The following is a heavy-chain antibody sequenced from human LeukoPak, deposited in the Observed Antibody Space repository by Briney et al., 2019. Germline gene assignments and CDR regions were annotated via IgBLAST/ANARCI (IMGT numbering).Heavy chain of an antibody. CDR2: ISYDGSNK. CDR1: GFTFLSYA. D-gene: IGHD6-19*01. V-gene: IGHV3-30-3*01. Sequence: GGSLRLSCAASGFTFLSYAMHWVRQAPGKGLEWVSVISYDGSNKFYADSVKGRFTITRDNSKNTLFLQMNSLRAEDTAVYYWARDYGWLREFDYWGQGTLVAVSS. CDR3: ARDYGWLREFDY. J-gene: IGHJ4*02.